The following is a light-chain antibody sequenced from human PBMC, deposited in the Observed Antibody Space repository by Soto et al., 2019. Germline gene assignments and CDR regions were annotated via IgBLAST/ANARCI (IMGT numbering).Light chain of an antibody. CDR2: EVT. CDR1: SSDVGAYKY. CDR3: SSFTTTSTYV. V-gene: IGLV2-14*01. J-gene: IGLJ1*01. Sequence: QSALTQPASVSGSPGQSITISCTGTSSDVGAYKYVSWYQLRPGKAPQLMVYEVTNRPSGVSNRFSGSESGNTASLTISGLQAEDEADYFCSSFTTTSTYVFGSGTKLTVL.